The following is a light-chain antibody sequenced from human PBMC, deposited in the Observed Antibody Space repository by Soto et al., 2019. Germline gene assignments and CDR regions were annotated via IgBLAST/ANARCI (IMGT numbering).Light chain of an antibody. CDR1: SFDVGGYNY. J-gene: IGLJ2*01. CDR3: SSYTSSSTLV. V-gene: IGLV2-14*01. Sequence: QSALTQPASVSGSPGQSITISCTGTSFDVGGYNYVSWYQQHPGKAPKLMIYEVTSRPSAVSNRFSGSKSGNTASLTISGLQAEDEANYYCSSYTSSSTLVFGGGTKVTVL. CDR2: EVT.